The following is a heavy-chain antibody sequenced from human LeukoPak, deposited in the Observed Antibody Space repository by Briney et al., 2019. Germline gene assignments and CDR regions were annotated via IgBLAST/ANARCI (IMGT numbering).Heavy chain of an antibody. CDR2: INHSGST. CDR3: ARQVGGGRYYYYMDV. CDR1: GGSFSGYY. J-gene: IGHJ6*03. D-gene: IGHD1-26*01. Sequence: PSETLSLTCAVYGGSFSGYYWSWIRQPPGKGLEWIGEINHSGSTNYNPSLKSRVTISVDTSKNQFSLKLSSVTAADTAVYYCARQVGGGRYYYYMDVWGKGTTVTVSS. V-gene: IGHV4-34*01.